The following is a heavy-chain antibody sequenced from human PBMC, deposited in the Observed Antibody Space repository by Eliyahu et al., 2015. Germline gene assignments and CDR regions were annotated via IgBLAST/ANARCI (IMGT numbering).Heavy chain of an antibody. J-gene: IGHJ4*02. V-gene: IGHV4-34*01. CDR3: ARACFGSVDTAMVTPYYFDY. CDR1: GGSFSGYY. CDR2: INHSGST. Sequence: QVQLQQWGAGLLKPSETLSLTCAVYGGSFSGYYWSWIRQPPGKGLEWIGEINHSGSTNYNPSLKSRVTISVDTSKNQFSLKLSSVTAADTAVYYCARACFGSVDTAMVTPYYFDYWGQGTLVTVSS. D-gene: IGHD5-18*01.